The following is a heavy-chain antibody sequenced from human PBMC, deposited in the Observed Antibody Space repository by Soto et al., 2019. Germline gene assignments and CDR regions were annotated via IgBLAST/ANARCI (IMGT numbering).Heavy chain of an antibody. Sequence: EVQLLESGGGLVQPGESLRLSCAASGFTFGSYFMNWVRQAPGKGPEWVSDINKDGGRTHYADSVRGRFPISRDNSRNTLYLQMNRLRAEDTALYYCAKDLHWYGMDVWGQGTTVTVSS. CDR3: AKDLHWYGMDV. V-gene: IGHV3-23*01. D-gene: IGHD1-1*01. CDR1: GFTFGSYF. CDR2: INKDGGRT. J-gene: IGHJ6*02.